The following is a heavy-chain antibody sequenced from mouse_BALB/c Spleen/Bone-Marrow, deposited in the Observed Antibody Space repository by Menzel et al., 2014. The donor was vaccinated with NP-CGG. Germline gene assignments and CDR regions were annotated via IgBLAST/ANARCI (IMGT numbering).Heavy chain of an antibody. J-gene: IGHJ2*01. V-gene: IGHV7-3*02. CDR2: IRNKANGYTT. CDR1: GFTFTDYY. CDR3: ARDKYGSFDY. Sequence: DVKLVESGGGLVQPGGSLRLSCANSGFTFTDYYMSWVRQPPGKALGWLGFIRNKANGYTTEYSASVKGRFTISRDNSQSILYLQMNTLRAEDSATYYCARDKYGSFDYWGQGTTLTVSS. D-gene: IGHD2-10*02.